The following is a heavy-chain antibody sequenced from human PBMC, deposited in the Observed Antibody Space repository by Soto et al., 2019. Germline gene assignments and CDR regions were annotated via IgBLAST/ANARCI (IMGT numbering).Heavy chain of an antibody. CDR1: GFTFSSYG. J-gene: IGHJ6*02. Sequence: QVQVVESGGGVVQPGRSLRLSCAASGFTFSSYGMHWVRQAPGKGLVWVAMIWYDGSKKYYADSVRGRFTISRDNSKNTLYLQMNSLRAEDTAVYYCARGFTYGMDVWGQGTTVTVSS. V-gene: IGHV3-33*01. CDR2: IWYDGSKK. CDR3: ARGFTYGMDV.